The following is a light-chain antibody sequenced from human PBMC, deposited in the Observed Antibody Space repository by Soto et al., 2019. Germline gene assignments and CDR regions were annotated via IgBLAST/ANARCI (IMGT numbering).Light chain of an antibody. Sequence: SALTQPASVSGSPGQSITISCTGTSSDVGSYNLVSWYQQHPGKAPKLMIYEVTNRPSGVSNRFSGSKSGNTASLTISGLQAKDEADYYCSSYTSTSTPYVFGTGTKVTVL. CDR3: SSYTSTSTPYV. CDR1: SSDVGSYNL. CDR2: EVT. J-gene: IGLJ1*01. V-gene: IGLV2-14*02.